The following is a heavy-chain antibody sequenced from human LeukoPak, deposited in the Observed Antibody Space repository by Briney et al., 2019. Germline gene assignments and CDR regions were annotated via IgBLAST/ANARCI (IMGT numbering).Heavy chain of an antibody. D-gene: IGHD1-26*01. CDR2: VNTNRGDT. CDR1: GYNFIGHH. Sequence: GASVKVSCKASGYNFIGHHMHWVRQAPGQGPEWMGWVNTNRGDTNYAQNFQGRLTMTRDTSISTAYMELSRLTSDDTAVYFCARDFWNSGINGGGFDNWGQGTLVTVSS. V-gene: IGHV1-2*02. CDR3: ARDFWNSGINGGGFDN. J-gene: IGHJ4*02.